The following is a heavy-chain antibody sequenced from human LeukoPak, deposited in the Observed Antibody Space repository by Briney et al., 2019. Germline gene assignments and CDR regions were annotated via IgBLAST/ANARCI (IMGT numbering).Heavy chain of an antibody. D-gene: IGHD6-19*01. J-gene: IGHJ4*02. CDR2: IYSGGST. CDR1: GFTVSSNY. Sequence: GGSLRLSCAASGFTVSSNYMSWVRQAPGKGLEWVSVIYSGGSTYYADSVKGRFTTSRDNSKNTLYLQMNSLRAEDTAVYYCARVRDSSGWYELDYWGQGTLVTVSS. CDR3: ARVRDSSGWYELDY. V-gene: IGHV3-66*01.